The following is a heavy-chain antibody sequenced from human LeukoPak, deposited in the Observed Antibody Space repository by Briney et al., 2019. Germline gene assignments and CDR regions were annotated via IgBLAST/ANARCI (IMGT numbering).Heavy chain of an antibody. CDR1: GFTFGTYG. V-gene: IGHV3-23*01. D-gene: IGHD5-18*01. CDR3: AKGSGYTYGLYYFEY. CDR2: IISSGGST. Sequence: GGSLRLSCAASGFTFGTYGMSWVRQAPGKGLEWVSSIISSGGSTYYADSVKGRFTISRDNSKNALYLQMNSLRAEDTAVYYCAKGSGYTYGLYYFEYWGQGTLITVSS. J-gene: IGHJ4*02.